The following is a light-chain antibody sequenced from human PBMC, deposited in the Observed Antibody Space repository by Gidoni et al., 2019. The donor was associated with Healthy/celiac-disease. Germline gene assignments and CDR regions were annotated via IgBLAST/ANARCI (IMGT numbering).Light chain of an antibody. J-gene: IGKJ1*01. CDR3: QQYNNWPPGT. CDR2: GAS. Sequence: EIGMTQSTATLSVSPGERATLSCRATHSVSTNLAWYQQKPGQAPRLLIYGASTRATGIPARFSGSGSGTEFTLTISSLQSEDFAVYYCQQYNNWPPGTFGQGTKVEIK. V-gene: IGKV3-15*01. CDR1: HSVSTN.